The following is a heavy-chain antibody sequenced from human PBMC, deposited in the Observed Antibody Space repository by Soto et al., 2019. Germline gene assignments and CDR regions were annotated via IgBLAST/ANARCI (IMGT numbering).Heavy chain of an antibody. CDR1: GGSISSSSYY. V-gene: IGHV4-39*01. J-gene: IGHJ4*02. CDR2: IYYSGST. Sequence: SETLSLTCTVSGGSISSSSYYWGWIRQPPGKGLEWIGSIYYSGSTYYNPSLKSRVTISVDTSKNQFSLKLSSVTAADTAVYYCATPSHGRQLAPVFDYWGQGTLVTVS. CDR3: ATPSHGRQLAPVFDY. D-gene: IGHD6-6*01.